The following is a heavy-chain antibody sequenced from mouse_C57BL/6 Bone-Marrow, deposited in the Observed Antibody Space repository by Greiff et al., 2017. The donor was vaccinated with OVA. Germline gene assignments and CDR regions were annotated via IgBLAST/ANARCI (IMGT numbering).Heavy chain of an antibody. V-gene: IGHV1-53*01. Sequence: QVHVKQSGTELVKPGASVKLSCKASGYTFTSYWMHWVKQRPGQGLEWIGNINPSNGGTNYNEKFKSKATLTVDKSSSTAYMQLSSLTSEDSAVYYCARCRGSSPDYWGQGTTLTVSS. CDR3: ARCRGSSPDY. CDR1: GYTFTSYW. J-gene: IGHJ2*01. D-gene: IGHD1-1*01. CDR2: INPSNGGT.